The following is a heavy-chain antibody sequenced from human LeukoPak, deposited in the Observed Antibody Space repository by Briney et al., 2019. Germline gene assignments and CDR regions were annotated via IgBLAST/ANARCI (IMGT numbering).Heavy chain of an antibody. CDR3: ARHVEIAVAGPIDY. CDR2: IYYSGST. CDR1: GGSISSSRDY. D-gene: IGHD6-19*01. Sequence: SETLSLTCTVSGGSISSSRDYWGWVRQPPGKGLEWIGSIYYSGSTYYNPSLKSRVTISVDTSKNQFSLKLSSVTAADTAVYYCARHVEIAVAGPIDYWGQGTLVTVSS. J-gene: IGHJ4*02. V-gene: IGHV4-39*01.